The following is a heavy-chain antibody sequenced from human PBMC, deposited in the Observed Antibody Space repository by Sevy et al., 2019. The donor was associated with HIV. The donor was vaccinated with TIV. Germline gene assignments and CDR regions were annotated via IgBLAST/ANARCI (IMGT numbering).Heavy chain of an antibody. V-gene: IGHV4-30-4*01. CDR3: ASYCTRTSPHNWFDP. D-gene: IGHD2-2*01. CDR1: GGSISSGDYY. CDR2: IYYSGIT. Sequence: SETLSLTCSVSGGSISSGDYYWTWMRQSPGKGLEWIGYIYYSGITYYNPSLKSRVIISIDTVKNQFSLKLSSVTAADTAVYYCASYCTRTSPHNWFDPWGQGTLVTVSS. J-gene: IGHJ5*02.